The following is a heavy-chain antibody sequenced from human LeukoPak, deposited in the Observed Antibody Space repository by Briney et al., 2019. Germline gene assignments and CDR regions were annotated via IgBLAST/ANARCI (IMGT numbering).Heavy chain of an antibody. D-gene: IGHD3-16*01. CDR2: IYTSGST. V-gene: IGHV4-4*07. CDR3: ASGRFGGVRGDFDY. CDR1: GGSISSYY. Sequence: SETLSLTCTVSGGSISSYYWSWIRQPAGKGLEWIGRIYTSGSTNYNPSLKSRVTMSVDTSKNQFSLKLSSVTAADTAVYYCASGRFGGVRGDFDYWGQGTLVTVSS. J-gene: IGHJ4*02.